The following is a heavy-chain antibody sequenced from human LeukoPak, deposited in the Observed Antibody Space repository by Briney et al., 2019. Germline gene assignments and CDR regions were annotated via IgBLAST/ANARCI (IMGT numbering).Heavy chain of an antibody. D-gene: IGHD3-10*01. V-gene: IGHV1-69*06. CDR1: GGTFSSYA. CDR3: ARDYGSGSYFDY. CDR2: IIPIFGTA. Sequence: GASVKVSCKASGGTFSSYAISWVRQAPGQGLEWMGGIIPIFGTANYARKFQGGVTITADKSTSTAYMELSSLRSEDTAVYYCARDYGSGSYFDYWGQGTLVAVSS. J-gene: IGHJ4*02.